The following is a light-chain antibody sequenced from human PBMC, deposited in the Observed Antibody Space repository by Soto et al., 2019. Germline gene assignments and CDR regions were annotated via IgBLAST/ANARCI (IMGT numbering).Light chain of an antibody. V-gene: IGLV3-21*02. CDR1: NIGSKS. J-gene: IGLJ2*01. CDR3: QVWDSSSDHPV. Sequence: SYELTQPPSVSVAPGQTARITCGGNNIGSKSVHWYQQKPGQAPMLVVYDDSDRPSGTPERFSGSNSGNTATLTISRVEAGDEADYYCQVWDSSSDHPVFGGGTQLTVL. CDR2: DDS.